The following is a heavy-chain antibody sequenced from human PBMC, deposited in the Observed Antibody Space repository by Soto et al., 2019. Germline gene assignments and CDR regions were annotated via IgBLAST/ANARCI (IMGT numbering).Heavy chain of an antibody. J-gene: IGHJ4*02. CDR1: GYSFTTYW. Sequence: PRESLKISCKGSGYSFTTYWIGWVRQMPGKGLEWMGIIYPGDSDTRYSPSFQGQVTISADKSITTAYLQWSSLKASDTAMYYCARQTNKIRQYYFDYWGQGTLVTVSS. CDR2: IYPGDSDT. CDR3: ARQTNKIRQYYFDY. V-gene: IGHV5-51*01.